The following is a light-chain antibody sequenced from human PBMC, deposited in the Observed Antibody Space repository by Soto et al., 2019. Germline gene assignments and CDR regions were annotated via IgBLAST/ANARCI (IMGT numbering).Light chain of an antibody. Sequence: DIQMTQSPSSLSASVGDRVTITCRASQSITNYLNWYQQKPGKAPKLLIYAASSLQSGVPSRFSGSGSGTDFTLTISSLQPEDFATYYCQQGYSTPPLTFGGGTKVEIK. CDR1: QSITNY. CDR2: AAS. J-gene: IGKJ4*02. V-gene: IGKV1-39*01. CDR3: QQGYSTPPLT.